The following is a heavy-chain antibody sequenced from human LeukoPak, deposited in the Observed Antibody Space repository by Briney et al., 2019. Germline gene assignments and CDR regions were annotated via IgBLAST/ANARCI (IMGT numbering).Heavy chain of an antibody. D-gene: IGHD2-15*01. J-gene: IGHJ6*03. V-gene: IGHV3-23*01. CDR2: ISGSGGST. CDR1: GFTFSIYG. CDR3: AKVILPPPNFYYYMDL. Sequence: GGSLRLSCAASGFTFSIYGMGWVRQAPGKGLEWVSTISGSGGSTYYADSVKGRFTISRDNSKNTLYLQMNSLRAEDTAVYYCAKVILPPPNFYYYMDLWGKGTTVTISS.